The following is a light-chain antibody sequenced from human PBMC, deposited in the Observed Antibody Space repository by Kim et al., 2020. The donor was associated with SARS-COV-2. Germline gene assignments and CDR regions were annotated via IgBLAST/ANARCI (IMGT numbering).Light chain of an antibody. V-gene: IGLV3-19*01. CDR1: SLRSYY. CDR2: GKN. Sequence: SSELTQDSAVSVALGQTVRITCQGDSLRSYYATWYQQKPGQAPIVVIYGKNNRPSGIPDRFSGSSSGNTASLTITGTQAGDEADYYGNSRDSNDNVVFGGGTQLTVL. CDR3: NSRDSNDNVV. J-gene: IGLJ2*01.